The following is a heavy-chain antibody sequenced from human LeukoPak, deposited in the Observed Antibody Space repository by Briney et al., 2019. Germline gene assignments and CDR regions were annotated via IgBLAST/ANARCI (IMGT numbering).Heavy chain of an antibody. D-gene: IGHD2-2*01. CDR3: AKDKCCSSPSCYVDY. V-gene: IGHV3-23*01. CDR2: IIGSGGTT. J-gene: IGHJ4*02. Sequence: GGSLTFSCAASGFTSYSIAMIWLRPAPGNGLMGVSAIIGSGGTTYYADAVKGRLTISRDNSKNTLYLQMNRLRAEDTAVYYCAKDKCCSSPSCYVDYWGQGTLVTVSS. CDR1: GFTSYSIA.